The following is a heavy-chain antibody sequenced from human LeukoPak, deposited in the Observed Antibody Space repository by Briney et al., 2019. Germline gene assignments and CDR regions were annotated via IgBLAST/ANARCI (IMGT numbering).Heavy chain of an antibody. J-gene: IGHJ4*02. D-gene: IGHD2-15*01. CDR2: IYYSGSA. V-gene: IGHV4-38-2*01. CDR3: ARGRGLAATGY. Sequence: PSETLSLTCAVSGYSISSGYYWGWIRQPPGKGLEWIGSIYYSGSAYYNPSPKSRVTISVDTSKNQFSLKLSSVTAADTAVYHCARGRGLAATGYWGQGTLVTVSS. CDR1: GYSISSGYY.